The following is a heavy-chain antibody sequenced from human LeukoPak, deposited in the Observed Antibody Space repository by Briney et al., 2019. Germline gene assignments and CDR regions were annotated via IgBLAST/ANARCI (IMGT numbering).Heavy chain of an antibody. CDR3: AKWVDYDVLTGYYVSDY. J-gene: IGHJ4*02. Sequence: QPGASLRLSCAASGFTFSNYAMSWVRQAPGKGLEWVSAITGSGGNTYYADSVKGRFTISRDNSKNTVFLQMNSLRAEDTAVYYCAKWVDYDVLTGYYVSDYWGQGTLVTVSS. D-gene: IGHD3-9*01. CDR2: ITGSGGNT. CDR1: GFTFSNYA. V-gene: IGHV3-23*01.